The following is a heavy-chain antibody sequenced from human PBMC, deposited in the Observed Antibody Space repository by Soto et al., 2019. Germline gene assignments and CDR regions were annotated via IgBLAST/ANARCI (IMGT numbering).Heavy chain of an antibody. V-gene: IGHV4-4*02. Sequence: QVQLQESGPGLVKPSGTLSLTCAVSGGSISSSNWWSWVCQPPGKGLEWIGEIYHSGSTNYNPSLKSRVTISVDKSKNQFSLKLSSVTAADTAVYYCARRGCSGGSCYSGWYFDLWGRGTLVTVSS. CDR3: ARRGCSGGSCYSGWYFDL. J-gene: IGHJ2*01. CDR2: IYHSGST. CDR1: GGSISSSNW. D-gene: IGHD2-15*01.